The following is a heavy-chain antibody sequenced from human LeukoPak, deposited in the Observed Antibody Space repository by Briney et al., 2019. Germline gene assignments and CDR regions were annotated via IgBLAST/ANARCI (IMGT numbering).Heavy chain of an antibody. CDR3: ARHRLVVPAAKARGMDV. CDR2: IIPIFGTA. CDR1: GGTFSSYA. D-gene: IGHD2-2*01. J-gene: IGHJ6*02. Sequence: SVKVSCKASGGTFSSYAISWVRQAPGQGLEWMGGIIPIFGTANYAQKFQGRVTITADESTSTAYMELSSLRSEDTAVYYCARHRLVVPAAKARGMDVWGQGTTVTVSS. V-gene: IGHV1-69*13.